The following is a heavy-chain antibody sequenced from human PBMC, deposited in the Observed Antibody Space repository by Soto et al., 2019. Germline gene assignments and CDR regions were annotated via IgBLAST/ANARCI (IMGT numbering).Heavy chain of an antibody. J-gene: IGHJ4*02. CDR3: ARRYYYRSGSYEDY. Sequence: QVQLVQSGAEVKKPGASVKVSCKASGYTFTSYDINWVRQATGQGLEWMGWMNPNSGDTGYAQKFQGRVTMTRNASISTAYMELSSLRSEDTAVYYCARRYYYRSGSYEDYWGQGTLVTVSS. CDR2: MNPNSGDT. V-gene: IGHV1-8*01. D-gene: IGHD3-10*01. CDR1: GYTFTSYD.